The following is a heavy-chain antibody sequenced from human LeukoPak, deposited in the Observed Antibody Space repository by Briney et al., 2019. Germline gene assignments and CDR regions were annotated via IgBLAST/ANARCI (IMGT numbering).Heavy chain of an antibody. CDR2: ISSSSSTI. J-gene: IGHJ4*02. D-gene: IGHD3-10*01. CDR1: GFTFSSYS. CDR3: AREPYGSGSYYDY. Sequence: GGSLRLSCAASGFTFSSYSMNWVRQAPGKGLEWVSYISSSSSTIYYADSVEGRFTISRDNAKNSLYLQMNSLRDEDTAVYYCAREPYGSGSYYDYWGQGTLVTVSS. V-gene: IGHV3-48*02.